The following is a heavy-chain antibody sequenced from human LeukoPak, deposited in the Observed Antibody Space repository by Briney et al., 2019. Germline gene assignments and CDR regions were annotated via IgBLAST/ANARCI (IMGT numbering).Heavy chain of an antibody. CDR3: ARDGSGYLL. Sequence: PSQTLSLTCTVSGGSISSGSYYWSWIRQPAGKRLEWIGHIYRSGSTNYNPSLKSRVTISVDTSKNQFSLKLTSVTAADTAMYYCARDGSGYLLWGQGTLVTVSS. V-gene: IGHV4-61*09. CDR2: IYRSGST. CDR1: GGSISSGSYY. D-gene: IGHD3-3*01. J-gene: IGHJ4*02.